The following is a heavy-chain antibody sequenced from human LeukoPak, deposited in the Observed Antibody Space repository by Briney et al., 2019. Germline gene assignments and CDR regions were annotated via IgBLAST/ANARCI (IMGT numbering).Heavy chain of an antibody. CDR2: IDWDDDK. Sequence: SGPTLVNPTQTLTLTCTFSGFSLSTSGMCVSWIRQPPGKALEWLARIDWDDDKYYSTSLKTRLTISKDTSKNQVVLTMTNMDPVDTATYYCARIFYYYDSSGYPYGMDVWGQGATVTVSS. J-gene: IGHJ6*02. D-gene: IGHD3-22*01. V-gene: IGHV2-70*11. CDR3: ARIFYYYDSSGYPYGMDV. CDR1: GFSLSTSGMC.